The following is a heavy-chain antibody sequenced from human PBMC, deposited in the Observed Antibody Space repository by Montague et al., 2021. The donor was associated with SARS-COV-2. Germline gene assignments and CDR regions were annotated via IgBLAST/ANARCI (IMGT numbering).Heavy chain of an antibody. D-gene: IGHD2-2*01. Sequence: CAISGDSVSSNLATWNWIRQPPSRGLEWLGRTYYRSKWDNDYAESVKSRITIDPDTSKHQFSLHLNSVTPEDTAVYYCARIPVGSKYYFDFWGQGTLVTVSS. CDR2: TYYRSKWDN. CDR1: GDSVSSNLAT. J-gene: IGHJ4*02. V-gene: IGHV6-1*01. CDR3: ARIPVGSKYYFDF.